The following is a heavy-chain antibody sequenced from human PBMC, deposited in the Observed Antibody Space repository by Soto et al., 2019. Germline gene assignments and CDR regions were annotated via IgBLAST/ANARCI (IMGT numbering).Heavy chain of an antibody. Sequence: QVQLVQSGAEVKKPGSSVKVSCKASGGTFSSYTISWVRQAPGQGLEWMGRIIPILGIANYAQKFQGRVTITADKSTSTAYMELSSLRSEDTAVYYWARLGGPYDPSPFDIWGQGTMVTVSS. CDR2: IIPILGIA. V-gene: IGHV1-69*02. D-gene: IGHD3-16*01. CDR1: GGTFSSYT. CDR3: ARLGGPYDPSPFDI. J-gene: IGHJ3*02.